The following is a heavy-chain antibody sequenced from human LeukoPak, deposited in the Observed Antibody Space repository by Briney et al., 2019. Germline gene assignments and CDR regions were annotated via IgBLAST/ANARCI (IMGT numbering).Heavy chain of an antibody. J-gene: IGHJ6*02. CDR3: AKTRSPYISYGMDV. Sequence: GGSLRLSCAASGFTFSNAWMNWVRQAPGKGLEWVALILYDGSNTYYADSVKGRLTISRENSKNTLYLQLNGLRTEDTAVYYCAKTRSPYISYGMDVWGQGTTVTVSS. CDR2: ILYDGSNT. D-gene: IGHD5-18*01. V-gene: IGHV3-30-3*01. CDR1: GFTFSNAW.